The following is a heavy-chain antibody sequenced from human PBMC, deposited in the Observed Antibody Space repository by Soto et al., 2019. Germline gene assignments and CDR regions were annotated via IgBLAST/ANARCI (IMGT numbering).Heavy chain of an antibody. J-gene: IGHJ3*02. CDR3: VRDRTEYGSYGSSYYDVFDI. Sequence: EVQLVESGGGLVQPGGSLRLFCAASGFTFNAYWMTWVRQARGKGLEWVANINRDGTEKNYVDSVKGRFTVSRDNAKNSLHLQMYSLRAEDTAVYYCVRDRTEYGSYGSSYYDVFDIWGQGTKVTVSS. CDR1: GFTFNAYW. D-gene: IGHD6-6*01. V-gene: IGHV3-7*05. CDR2: INRDGTEK.